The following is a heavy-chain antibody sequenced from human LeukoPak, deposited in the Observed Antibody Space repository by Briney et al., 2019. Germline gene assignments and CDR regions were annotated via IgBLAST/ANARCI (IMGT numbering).Heavy chain of an antibody. D-gene: IGHD7-27*01. Sequence: SETLSLTCTVSGGSISSSTFYWGWIRQPPGKGLEWIGSLYYSGSTYYNPSLKSRVTISVDTSKNQFSLKLISVTAADTAVYYCASRKLGNDYWGQGTLVTVSS. CDR1: GGSISSSTFY. J-gene: IGHJ4*02. V-gene: IGHV4-39*07. CDR3: ASRKLGNDY. CDR2: LYYSGST.